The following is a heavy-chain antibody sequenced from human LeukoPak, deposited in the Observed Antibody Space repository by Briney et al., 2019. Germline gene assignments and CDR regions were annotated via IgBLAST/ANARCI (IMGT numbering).Heavy chain of an antibody. Sequence: SETLSLTCAVYGGSFSGYYWSWIRQPPGKGLEWIGEINHSGSTNYSPSLKSRVTISVDTSKNQFSLKLSSVTAADTAVYYCARLGYCSSTTCPKGPFDYWGQGTLVTVSS. V-gene: IGHV4-34*01. CDR3: ARLGYCSSTTCPKGPFDY. J-gene: IGHJ4*02. CDR1: GGSFSGYY. CDR2: INHSGST. D-gene: IGHD2-2*01.